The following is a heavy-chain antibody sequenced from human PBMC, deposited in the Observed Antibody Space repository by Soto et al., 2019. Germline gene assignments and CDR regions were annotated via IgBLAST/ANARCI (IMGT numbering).Heavy chain of an antibody. J-gene: IGHJ4*02. CDR3: TSGRWAQLPNY. Sequence: PSETLSLTCTVSGGSINSYYWSWIRQPPGKGLEWIGYIHNTGSTNYNPSLESRVTISIDTSKNQFSLNLNSVTAADTAVYYCTSGRWAQLPNYWGQGTLVTVSS. V-gene: IGHV4-59*01. CDR1: GGSINSYY. CDR2: IHNTGST. D-gene: IGHD5-18*01.